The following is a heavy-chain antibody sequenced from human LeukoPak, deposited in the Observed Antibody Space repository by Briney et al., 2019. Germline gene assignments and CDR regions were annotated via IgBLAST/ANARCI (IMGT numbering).Heavy chain of an antibody. Sequence: PSETLSLTCAVYGGSFSGYYWSWIRQPPGKGLEWIGEINHSGSTNYNPSLKSRVTISVDTSKNQFSLKLSSVTAADTAVYYCARDLGGTYYYGSGSYWIYWGQGTLVTVSS. V-gene: IGHV4-34*01. CDR2: INHSGST. J-gene: IGHJ4*02. D-gene: IGHD3-10*01. CDR3: ARDLGGTYYYGSGSYWIY. CDR1: GGSFSGYY.